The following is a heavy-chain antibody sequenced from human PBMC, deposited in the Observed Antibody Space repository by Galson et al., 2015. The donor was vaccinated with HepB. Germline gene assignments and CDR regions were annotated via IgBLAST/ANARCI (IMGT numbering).Heavy chain of an antibody. V-gene: IGHV3-73*01. CDR1: GFSFGGSA. CDR2: IGSAASNYAT. Sequence: SLRLSCAASGFSFGGSAIHWVRQSSGKGLEWIARIGSAASNYATAYAASVEGRFTISRDDSKNTAFLQMSSLRFEDTAVYYCSRLGDFVGYSSAWGQGTLVTVSA. D-gene: IGHD6-25*01. J-gene: IGHJ5*02. CDR3: SRLGDFVGYSSA.